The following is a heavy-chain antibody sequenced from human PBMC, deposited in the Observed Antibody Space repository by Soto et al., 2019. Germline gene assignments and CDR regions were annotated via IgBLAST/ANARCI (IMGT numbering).Heavy chain of an antibody. CDR2: IIPILDET. CDR3: SLGEDDDYRNPRDDVVDI. D-gene: IGHD4-17*01. J-gene: IGHJ3*02. V-gene: IGHV1-69*02. CDR1: GGSFRSHA. Sequence: QIQLVQSGAEVQKPGSSVRVSCKASGGSFRSHAVTWVRQAPGQGLEWMGRIIPILDETKFAQKFQDRVTMTADKSTSTVYMDLSCLTSEDTAMYFWSLGEDDDYRNPRDDVVDIWGQGTKVTVSS.